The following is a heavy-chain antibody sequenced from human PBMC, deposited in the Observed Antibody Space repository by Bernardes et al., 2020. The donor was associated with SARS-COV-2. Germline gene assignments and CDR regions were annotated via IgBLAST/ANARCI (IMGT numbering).Heavy chain of an antibody. CDR1: GGTFSSYA. D-gene: IGHD3-10*01. CDR3: ARDLGSGSYYNPGWFDP. J-gene: IGHJ5*02. CDR2: IIPIFGTA. V-gene: IGHV1-69*15. Sequence: VKVSCKASGGTFSSYAISWVRQAPGQGLEWMGRIIPIFGTANYAQKFQGRVTITADESTSTAYMELSSLRSEDTAVYYCARDLGSGSYYNPGWFDPWGQGTLVTVSS.